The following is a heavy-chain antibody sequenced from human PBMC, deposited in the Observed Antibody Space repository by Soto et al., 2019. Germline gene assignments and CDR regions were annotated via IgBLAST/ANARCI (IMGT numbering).Heavy chain of an antibody. J-gene: IGHJ4*02. Sequence: LSLTCAVSGGSFTSNNWWTWVRQPPGQGLEWIGEIYRTGSTNYNPSLKSRVTISLDKSENQFSLKVTSLTAADTAVYYCASRDPGTSVDYWGQGTLVTVYS. D-gene: IGHD4-17*01. CDR3: ASRDPGTSVDY. V-gene: IGHV4-4*02. CDR1: GGSFTSNNW. CDR2: IYRTGST.